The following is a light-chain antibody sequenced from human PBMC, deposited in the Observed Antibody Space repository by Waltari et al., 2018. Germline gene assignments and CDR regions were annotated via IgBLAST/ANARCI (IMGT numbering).Light chain of an antibody. J-gene: IGKJ1*01. CDR1: QTISTW. CDR2: DAS. CDR3: QQYQTFRT. V-gene: IGKV1-5*01. Sequence: IQMTQSPSTLSASVGDRVTITCRASQTISTWLAWYQHKPGQAPKLLIYDASTIQSGVPSRFSGSGSGTEFSLTISTLQPDDFATYYCQQYQTFRTFGQGTKVEIK.